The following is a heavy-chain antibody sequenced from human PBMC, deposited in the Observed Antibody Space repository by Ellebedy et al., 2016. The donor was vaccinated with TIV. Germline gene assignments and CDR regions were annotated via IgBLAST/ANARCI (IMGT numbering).Heavy chain of an antibody. D-gene: IGHD3-16*01. CDR3: TRFEIISGGGYGMDV. CDR2: IDNADDT. J-gene: IGHJ6*02. CDR1: GSTSSRYD. Sequence: GGSLRLSXAASGSTSSRYDMHWVRQSTRKGLEWVASIDNADDTYYPGSVKGRFTISRENAKNSLYLQMNSLRVEDTAVYYCTRFEIISGGGYGMDVWGQGTTVTVSS. V-gene: IGHV3-13*01.